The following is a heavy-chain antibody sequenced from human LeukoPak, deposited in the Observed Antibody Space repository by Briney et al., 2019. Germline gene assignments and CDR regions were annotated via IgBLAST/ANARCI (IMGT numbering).Heavy chain of an antibody. Sequence: PSETLSLTCTVSGGSISSSYWSWIRQPPGKGLEWIGYIYYSGSTYYNPSLKSRVTMSVDTSKNQFSLKLSSVTAADTAVYYCARDAFGYGDYPYYFDYWGQGTLVTVSS. D-gene: IGHD4-17*01. CDR3: ARDAFGYGDYPYYFDY. J-gene: IGHJ4*02. V-gene: IGHV4-59*12. CDR1: GGSISSSY. CDR2: IYYSGST.